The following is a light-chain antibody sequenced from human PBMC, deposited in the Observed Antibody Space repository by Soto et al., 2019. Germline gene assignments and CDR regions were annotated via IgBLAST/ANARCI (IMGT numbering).Light chain of an antibody. CDR3: QKYKNWPPYT. CDR2: GAS. J-gene: IGKJ2*01. Sequence: EIVMTQSPATLSVSPGERATLSCRASQSVSSNLAWYQQKPGQAPRLLIYGASTRATGIPARFSVSGSGTEFTLTLSSLKSEDYAVYYCQKYKNWPPYTFGQGTKLEIK. V-gene: IGKV3-15*01. CDR1: QSVSSN.